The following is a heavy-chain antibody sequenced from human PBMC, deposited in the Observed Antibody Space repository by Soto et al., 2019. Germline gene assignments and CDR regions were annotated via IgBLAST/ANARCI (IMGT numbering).Heavy chain of an antibody. V-gene: IGHV1-3*01. D-gene: IGHD3-3*01. J-gene: IGHJ6*02. CDR2: INAGNGNT. CDR1: GYTFTSYA. CDR3: ARNNYDFWSGYCCGMDV. Sequence: ASVEACCEASGYTFTSYAIHWVREAPGQRLEWMGWINAGNGNTKYSQKFQGRVTITRDTSASTAYRELSSLRSEDTAVYYCARNNYDFWSGYCCGMDVWGQGTTVTFSS.